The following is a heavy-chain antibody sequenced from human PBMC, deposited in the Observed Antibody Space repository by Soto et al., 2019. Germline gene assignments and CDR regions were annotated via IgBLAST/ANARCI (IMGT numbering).Heavy chain of an antibody. V-gene: IGHV4-39*01. CDR3: ARSRGGYDPSDY. CDR2: IYYSGST. J-gene: IGHJ4*02. CDR1: GGSISSSSYY. Sequence: SETLSLTCTVSGGSISSSSYYWGWIRQPPGKGLEWIGSIYYSGSTYYNPSLKSRVTISVDTSKNQFSLKLSSVTAADTAVYYCARSRGGYDPSDYWGQGTLVTVPQ. D-gene: IGHD5-12*01.